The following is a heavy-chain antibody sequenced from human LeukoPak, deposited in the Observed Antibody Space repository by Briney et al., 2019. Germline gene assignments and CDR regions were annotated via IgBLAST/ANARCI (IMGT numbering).Heavy chain of an antibody. Sequence: ASVKVSCKASGYTFTGYYMHWVRQAPGQGLEWMGWINPNSGGTNYAQKFQGRVTMTTDTSTSTAYMELRSLRSDDTAVYYCARDLYSRRMDYYGSGSYFAYWGQGTLVTVSS. CDR2: INPNSGGT. CDR1: GYTFTGYY. V-gene: IGHV1-2*02. D-gene: IGHD3-10*01. J-gene: IGHJ4*02. CDR3: ARDLYSRRMDYYGSGSYFAY.